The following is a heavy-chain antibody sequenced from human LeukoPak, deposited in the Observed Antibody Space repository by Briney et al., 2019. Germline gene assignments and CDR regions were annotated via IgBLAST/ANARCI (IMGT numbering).Heavy chain of an antibody. Sequence: GGSLRLSCAASGFTFSSYSMNWVRQAPGKGLEWVSSISSSSSYIYYADSVKGRFTISRDNAKNSLYLQMNSLRAEDTAVYYCAKAGIAARLYYYYYYMDVWGKGTTVTVSS. V-gene: IGHV3-21*01. D-gene: IGHD6-6*01. CDR3: AKAGIAARLYYYYYYMDV. CDR1: GFTFSSYS. J-gene: IGHJ6*03. CDR2: ISSSSSYI.